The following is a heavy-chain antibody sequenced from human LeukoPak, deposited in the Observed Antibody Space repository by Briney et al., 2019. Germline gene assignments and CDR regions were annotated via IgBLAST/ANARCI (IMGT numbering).Heavy chain of an antibody. D-gene: IGHD3-16*01. V-gene: IGHV1-2*02. CDR2: INPNSGGT. CDR3: ARGRGAYFDY. J-gene: IGHJ4*02. Sequence: ASVRISCKASGYTCTGYNMHWVRQAPGQGLEWMGWINPNSGGTNYAQKFQGRVTMTRDTSISTAYMELSRLRSDDTAVYYCARGRGAYFDYWGQGTLVTVSS. CDR1: GYTCTGYN.